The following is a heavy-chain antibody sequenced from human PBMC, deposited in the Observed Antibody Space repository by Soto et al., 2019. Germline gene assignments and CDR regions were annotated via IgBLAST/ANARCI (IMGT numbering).Heavy chain of an antibody. D-gene: IGHD2-21*01. CDR3: ARSRGVTSGDYYYYMDV. J-gene: IGHJ6*03. V-gene: IGHV5-51*01. CDR2: IYPGDSDT. CDR1: GYSFTSYW. Sequence: GESLKISCKGSGYSFTSYWIGWVRQMPGKGLEWMGIIYPGDSDTRYSPSFQGQVTISADKSISTAYLQWSSLKASDTAMYYCARSRGVTSGDYYYYMDVWGKGTTVTVSS.